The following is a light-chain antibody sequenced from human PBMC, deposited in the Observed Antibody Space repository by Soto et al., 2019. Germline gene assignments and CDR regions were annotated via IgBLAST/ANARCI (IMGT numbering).Light chain of an antibody. J-gene: IGLJ1*01. V-gene: IGLV2-8*01. CDR1: SSDVGGYNY. Sequence: QSVLTQPPSASGSPGQSVTISCTGTSSDVGGYNYVSWYQQHPGKAPKLMIYEVSKRPSGVPDRFSGSKSGNTASLTVSGLQAEDEADYYCSSDAGSNHVFGNGTKLTV. CDR2: EVS. CDR3: SSDAGSNHV.